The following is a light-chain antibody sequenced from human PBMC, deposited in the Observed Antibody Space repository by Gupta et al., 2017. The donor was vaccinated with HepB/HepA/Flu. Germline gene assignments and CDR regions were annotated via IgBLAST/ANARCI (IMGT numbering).Light chain of an antibody. V-gene: IGLV3-1*01. Sequence: SSDLTQPPSVSVSPGQTASITCSGDKLGNKYACWYQQKPGQSPVLVIYQDTKRPSGIPERFSVSKSGNTATLTIRGTEEVEEADYYYQAEDSSNYVAFGGGSKLTVL. CDR2: QDT. CDR1: KLGNKY. CDR3: QAEDSSNYVA. J-gene: IGLJ2*01.